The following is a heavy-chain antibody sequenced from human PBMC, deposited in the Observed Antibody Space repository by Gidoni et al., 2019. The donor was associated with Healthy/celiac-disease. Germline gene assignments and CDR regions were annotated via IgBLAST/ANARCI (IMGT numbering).Heavy chain of an antibody. V-gene: IGHV1-69*01. CDR1: GGTFSSYA. CDR2: IIPIFGTA. J-gene: IGHJ4*02. CDR3: ARLGEAVAGTGSDDDY. Sequence: QVQLVQSGAEVKKPGSSVKVYCKASGGTFSSYAISWVRQAPGQGLEWRGGIIPIFGTATYAQKFQGRVTITADESTSTAYMELSSLRSEDTAVYYCARLGEAVAGTGSDDDYWGQGTLVTVSS. D-gene: IGHD6-19*01.